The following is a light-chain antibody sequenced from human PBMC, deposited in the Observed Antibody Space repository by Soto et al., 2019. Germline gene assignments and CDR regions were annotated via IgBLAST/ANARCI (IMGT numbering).Light chain of an antibody. V-gene: IGKV3-20*01. Sequence: IDWTKSAGGLCLSPGERATLSCRASQSVSNNYLAWYQQKPGQAPRLLIYGASNRATGIPDRFSGSGSGTDFTLTISRLEPEDFAVYYCQQYGSSGTFGQGTKVDIK. CDR1: QSVSNNY. J-gene: IGKJ1*01. CDR2: GAS. CDR3: QQYGSSGT.